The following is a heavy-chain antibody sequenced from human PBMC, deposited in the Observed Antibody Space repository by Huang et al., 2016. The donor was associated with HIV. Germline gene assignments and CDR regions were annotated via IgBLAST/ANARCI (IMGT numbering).Heavy chain of an antibody. D-gene: IGHD3-22*01. CDR1: GFTFTDYY. V-gene: IGHV1-2*02. CDR2: INPNSGDT. J-gene: IGHJ2*01. Sequence: QVQLVQSGAEVKKPGASVKVSCEASGFTFTDYYIHWVRQAPGQGLQWMGWINPNSGDTDLARRFQGRVTMTRDTSISTTYLVLSSLRSDDTAVYYCTNDKTRKDSSGYPYWNFDLWGRGTLVTVSS. CDR3: TNDKTRKDSSGYPYWNFDL.